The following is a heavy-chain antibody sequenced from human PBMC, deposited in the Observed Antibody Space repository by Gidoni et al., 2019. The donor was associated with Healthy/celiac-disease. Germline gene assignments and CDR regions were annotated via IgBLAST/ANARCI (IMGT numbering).Heavy chain of an antibody. V-gene: IGHV3-23*01. J-gene: IGHJ4*02. CDR3: ATRWGYFDY. CDR1: GFTFSSYA. D-gene: IGHD3-16*01. Sequence: EVQLLESGGCLVQPGGSLRLSCSSSGFTFSSYAMSWVRQAPGKGLEWVSAISGSGGSTYYADSVKGRFTISRDNSKNTLYLQMNSLRAEDTAVYYCATRWGYFDYWGQGTLVTVSS. CDR2: ISGSGGST.